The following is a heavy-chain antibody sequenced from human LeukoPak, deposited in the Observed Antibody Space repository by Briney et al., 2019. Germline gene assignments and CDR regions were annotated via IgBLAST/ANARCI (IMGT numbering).Heavy chain of an antibody. J-gene: IGHJ4*02. Sequence: GGSLRLSCAASGFTFSSYWMSWVHQAPGKGLEWVANIKQDGSEKYYVDSVEGRFTISRDNAKNSLYLQMNSLRAEDTAVYYCARASGLRITMIVVVLPVDYWGQGTLVTVSS. D-gene: IGHD3-22*01. CDR3: ARASGLRITMIVVVLPVDY. CDR2: IKQDGSEK. CDR1: GFTFSSYW. V-gene: IGHV3-7*01.